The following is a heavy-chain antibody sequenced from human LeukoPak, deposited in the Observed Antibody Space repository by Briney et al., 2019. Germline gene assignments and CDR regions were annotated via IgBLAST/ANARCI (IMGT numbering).Heavy chain of an antibody. Sequence: GKSLRLSCVASGFSFSDSVIHWVRQAPGKGLEWVANIKQDGSEKYYVDSVKGRFTISRDNAKNSLYLQMNSLRAEDTAVYYCARDLGAAAGVDYWGQGTLVTVSS. CDR2: IKQDGSEK. D-gene: IGHD6-13*01. V-gene: IGHV3-7*01. CDR1: GFSFSDSV. J-gene: IGHJ4*02. CDR3: ARDLGAAAGVDY.